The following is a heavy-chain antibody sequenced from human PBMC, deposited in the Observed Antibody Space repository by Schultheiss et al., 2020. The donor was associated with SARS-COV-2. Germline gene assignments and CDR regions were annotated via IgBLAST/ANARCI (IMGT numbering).Heavy chain of an antibody. CDR3: ARVVGYYFDY. V-gene: IGHV4-61*01. D-gene: IGHD3-22*01. CDR2: IYYSGST. CDR1: GGSVSSGSYY. Sequence: SETLSLTCTVSGGSVSSGSYYWSWIRQPPGKGLEWIGYIYYSGSTYYNPSLKSLVTISVDTSKNQFSLKLSSVTAADTTVYYCARVVGYYFDYWGQGTLVTVSS. J-gene: IGHJ4*02.